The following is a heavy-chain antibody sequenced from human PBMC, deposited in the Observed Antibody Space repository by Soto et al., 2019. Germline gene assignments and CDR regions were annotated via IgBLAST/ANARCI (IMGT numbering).Heavy chain of an antibody. D-gene: IGHD6-6*01. J-gene: IGHJ4*02. V-gene: IGHV3-30*18. CDR1: GFTFSSYG. Sequence: GGSLRLSCAASGFTFSSYGMHWVRQAPGKGLEWVAVISYDGSNKYYADSVKGRFTISRDNSKNTLYLQMNSLRAEDTAVYYCAKWSKGFYSSSSTLDYWGQGTLVTVSS. CDR3: AKWSKGFYSSSSTLDY. CDR2: ISYDGSNK.